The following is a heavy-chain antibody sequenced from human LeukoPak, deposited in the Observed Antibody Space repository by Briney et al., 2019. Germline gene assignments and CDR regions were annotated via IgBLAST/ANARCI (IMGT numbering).Heavy chain of an antibody. V-gene: IGHV3-30*03. CDR3: AHSFPGGDYFDY. J-gene: IGHJ4*02. D-gene: IGHD2-21*01. Sequence: GGSLRLSCAASGFTFSSYGMHWVRQAPGKGLEWVAVISYDGSNKYYADSVKGRFTISRDNSKNTLYLQMNSLRAEDTAVYYCAHSFPGGDYFDYWGQGTLATVSS. CDR2: ISYDGSNK. CDR1: GFTFSSYG.